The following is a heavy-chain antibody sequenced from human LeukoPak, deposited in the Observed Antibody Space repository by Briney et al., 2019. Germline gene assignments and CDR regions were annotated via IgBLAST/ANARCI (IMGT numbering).Heavy chain of an antibody. J-gene: IGHJ4*02. D-gene: IGHD2-2*01. CDR1: GDSISRGTW. V-gene: IGHV4-4*02. CDR3: TGYDIPYTFEF. CDR2: IIHSGNT. Sequence: SGTLSLTCAVSGDSISRGTWWTWVRQSPGKGLQWIGDIIHSGNTNYSPSLRSRLTISLDKSRNQFSLKLNSVTAADTAVYYCTGYDIPYTFEFWGQGTLVTVSS.